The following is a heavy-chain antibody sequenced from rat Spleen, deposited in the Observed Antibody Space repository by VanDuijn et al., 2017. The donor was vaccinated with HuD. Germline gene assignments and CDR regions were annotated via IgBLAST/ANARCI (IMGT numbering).Heavy chain of an antibody. CDR2: ISTGGGNT. Sequence: EVQLVESGGGLVRPGRSLKLSCAASGFTFSDYYMAWVRQAPKKGLEWVASISTGGGNTYYRDSVKGRFTISRDNAKNTLYLQMDSLRSEDTATYYCAKEGSYYGYNYESSYYFDYWGQGVMVTVSS. J-gene: IGHJ2*01. V-gene: IGHV5-25*01. CDR1: GFTFSDYY. D-gene: IGHD1-9*01. CDR3: AKEGSYYGYNYESSYYFDY.